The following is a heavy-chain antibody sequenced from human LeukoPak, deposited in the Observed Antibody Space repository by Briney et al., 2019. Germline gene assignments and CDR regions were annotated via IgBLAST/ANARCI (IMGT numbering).Heavy chain of an antibody. CDR1: GFTFSSYS. J-gene: IGHJ4*02. Sequence: GGSLRLSCAASGFTFSSYSMNWVRQAPGKGLEWVSSISSSSSYIYYADSVKGRFTTSRDNAKNSLYLQMNSLRAEDTAVYYCARGGSSWYWFDYWGQGTLVTVSS. V-gene: IGHV3-21*01. CDR3: ARGGSSWYWFDY. D-gene: IGHD6-13*01. CDR2: ISSSSSYI.